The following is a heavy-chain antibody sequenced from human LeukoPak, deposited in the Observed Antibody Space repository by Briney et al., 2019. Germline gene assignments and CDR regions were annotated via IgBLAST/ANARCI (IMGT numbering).Heavy chain of an antibody. CDR3: ARGGQYSGYYYFDY. D-gene: IGHD3-22*01. V-gene: IGHV3-7*01. J-gene: IGHJ4*02. CDR2: IKQEGSET. Sequence: GGSLRLSCTASEFTFSNYWMSWVRQAPGKGLEGVTNIKQEGSETYSVDSVKGRFTISRDNAKNSLYLQMNSLRAEDTALYYCARGGQYSGYYYFDYWGQGTLVTVSS. CDR1: EFTFSNYW.